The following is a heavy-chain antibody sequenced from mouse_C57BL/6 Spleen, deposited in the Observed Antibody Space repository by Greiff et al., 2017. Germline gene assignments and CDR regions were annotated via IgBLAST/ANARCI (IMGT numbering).Heavy chain of an antibody. J-gene: IGHJ1*03. D-gene: IGHD1-1*01. CDR1: GYSITSGYY. CDR3: ARDLITTVVAHWYFDV. V-gene: IGHV3-6*01. CDR2: ISYDGSN. Sequence: ESGPGLVKPSQSLSLTCSVTGYSITSGYYWNWIRQFPGNKLEWMGYISYDGSNNYNPSLKNRISITRDTSKNQFFLKLNSVTTEDTATYYCARDLITTVVAHWYFDVWGTGTTVTVSS.